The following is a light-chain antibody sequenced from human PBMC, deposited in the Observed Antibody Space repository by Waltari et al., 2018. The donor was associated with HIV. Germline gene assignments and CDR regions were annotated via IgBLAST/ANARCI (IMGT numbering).Light chain of an antibody. CDR1: VVAKKY. Sequence: SYELTQPSSVSVSPGQTARITCTGDVVAKKYARWFQQKPGQAPVLVIYKERERPSGIPERFSGSSSGTTVTVTISGAQVEDEADYYCYSAADNIGVFGGGTKLTVL. CDR3: YSAADNIGV. J-gene: IGLJ3*02. CDR2: KER. V-gene: IGLV3-27*01.